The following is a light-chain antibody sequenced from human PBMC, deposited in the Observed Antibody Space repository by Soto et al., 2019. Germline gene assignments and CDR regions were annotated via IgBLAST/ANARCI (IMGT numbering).Light chain of an antibody. Sequence: EIVLTQSPGTLSLSPGERATLSCKASQSVTSRYLAWYQQKPGQAPRLLIYGASSRATGIPDRFSGSGSGTDFTLTISRLVPEDFAVYFCQQHNNSPDHTFGQGTKLEIK. J-gene: IGKJ2*01. V-gene: IGKV3-20*01. CDR2: GAS. CDR1: QSVTSRY. CDR3: QQHNNSPDHT.